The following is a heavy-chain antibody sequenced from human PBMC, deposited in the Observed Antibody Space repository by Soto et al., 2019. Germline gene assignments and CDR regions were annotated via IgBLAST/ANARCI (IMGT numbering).Heavy chain of an antibody. CDR1: GFTFSSYS. D-gene: IGHD5-12*01. V-gene: IGHV3-48*02. Sequence: EVQLVESGGGLVQPGGSLRLSCAASGFTFSSYSMNWVRQAPGKGLEWVSYISSSSSTIYYADSVKGRFTISRDNAKNSLYLQMNSLRDEDTAVYYCARDSGNGPPYDPFDIWGQGTMVTVSS. CDR3: ARDSGNGPPYDPFDI. J-gene: IGHJ3*02. CDR2: ISSSSSTI.